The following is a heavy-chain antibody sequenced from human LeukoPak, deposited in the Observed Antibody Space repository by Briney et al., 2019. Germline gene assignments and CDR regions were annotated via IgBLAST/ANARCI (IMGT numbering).Heavy chain of an antibody. V-gene: IGHV1-18*01. Sequence: ASVKVSCKASGYTFTSYGISWVRQAPGQGLEWMGWISAYNGNTNYAQKLQGRVTMTTDTSTSTAYMELRSLRSDDTAVYYCARVGYDILIVPSHPEYYYYYYMDVWGKGTTVTISS. CDR1: GYTFTSYG. CDR3: ARVGYDILIVPSHPEYYYYYYMDV. D-gene: IGHD2-2*01. CDR2: ISAYNGNT. J-gene: IGHJ6*03.